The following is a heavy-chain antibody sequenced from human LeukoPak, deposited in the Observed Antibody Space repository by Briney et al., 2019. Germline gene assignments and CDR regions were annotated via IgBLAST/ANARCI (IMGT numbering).Heavy chain of an antibody. D-gene: IGHD1-1*01. CDR2: IYYSGST. Sequence: PSETPSLTCTVSGGSVSSGSYYWSWIRQPPGKGLEWIGYIYYSGSTNYNPSLKSRVTISVDTSKNQFSLKLSSVTAADTAIYYCARLRDLYNIFDYWGQGTLVTVSS. CDR3: ARLRDLYNIFDY. CDR1: GGSVSSGSYY. J-gene: IGHJ4*02. V-gene: IGHV4-61*01.